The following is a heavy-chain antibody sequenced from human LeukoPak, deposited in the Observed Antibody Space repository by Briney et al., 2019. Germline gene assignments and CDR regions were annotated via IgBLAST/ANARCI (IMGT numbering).Heavy chain of an antibody. CDR3: ARVAYSGSGSPFYYFES. Sequence: PGGSLRLSCAASGFTFSDYSMSWIRQAPGEGLEWVASIKQDGSEKYYVDSVKGRFTISKDNARNSLYLQMNSLRAEDTAVYCCARVAYSGSGSPFYYFESWGQGTLVTVSS. V-gene: IGHV3-7*01. J-gene: IGHJ4*02. D-gene: IGHD3-10*01. CDR2: IKQDGSEK. CDR1: GFTFSDYS.